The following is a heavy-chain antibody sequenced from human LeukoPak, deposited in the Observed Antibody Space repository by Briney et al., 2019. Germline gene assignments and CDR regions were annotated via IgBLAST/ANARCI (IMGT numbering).Heavy chain of an antibody. V-gene: IGHV3-11*01. CDR2: ISSSGSTI. D-gene: IGHD3-22*01. Sequence: GGSLRLSCAASGFTFSDYYMSWIRQAPGKGLEWVSYISSSGSTIYYADSVKGRFTISRDNAKNSLYLQMNSLRAEDTAVYYCAREHYYDSSGYSGSDAFDIWGQGAMVTVSS. CDR3: AREHYYDSSGYSGSDAFDI. J-gene: IGHJ3*02. CDR1: GFTFSDYY.